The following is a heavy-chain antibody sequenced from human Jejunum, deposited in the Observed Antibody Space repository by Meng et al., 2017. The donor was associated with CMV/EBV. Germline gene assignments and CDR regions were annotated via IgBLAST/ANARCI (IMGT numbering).Heavy chain of an antibody. CDR3: ARGLDLPY. CDR2: MTPKSGNT. J-gene: IGHJ4*02. V-gene: IGHV1-8*01. CDR1: GYTFNKDD. Sequence: KVSWKVSGYTFNKDDISWVRQAPGQVLEWMGSMTPKSGNTVYAQKFQGRVTMTWDTSTTTAYMELSSLRSEDTAMYYCARGLDLPYWGQGTLVTVSS.